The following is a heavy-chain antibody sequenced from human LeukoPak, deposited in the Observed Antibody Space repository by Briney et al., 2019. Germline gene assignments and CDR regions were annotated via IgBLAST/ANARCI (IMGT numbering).Heavy chain of an antibody. CDR2: IKQDGSEK. J-gene: IGHJ4*02. Sequence: PGGSLRLSCAASGFTFSTYWMSWVRQAPGKGLEWVANIKQDGSEKYYVDSVKGRLTISRDNAKNSLYLQMNSLRAEDTAVYYCARDQVGAYHFDYWGQGTLVTVSS. CDR3: ARDQVGAYHFDY. V-gene: IGHV3-7*01. CDR1: GFTFSTYW. D-gene: IGHD1-26*01.